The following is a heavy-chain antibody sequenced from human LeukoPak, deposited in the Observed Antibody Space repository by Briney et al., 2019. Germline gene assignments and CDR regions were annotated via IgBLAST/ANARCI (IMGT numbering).Heavy chain of an antibody. V-gene: IGHV1-69*06. CDR3: AGGGSYYWFDP. J-gene: IGHJ5*02. D-gene: IGHD1-26*01. CDR2: IIPIFGTA. CDR1: GGTFSSYA. Sequence: GASVKVSCKASGGTFSSYAISWVRQAPGQGLEWMGRIIPIFGTATYAQKFQGRVTITADKSTSTAYMELSSLRSEDTAVYYCAGGGSYYWFDPWGQGTLVTVSS.